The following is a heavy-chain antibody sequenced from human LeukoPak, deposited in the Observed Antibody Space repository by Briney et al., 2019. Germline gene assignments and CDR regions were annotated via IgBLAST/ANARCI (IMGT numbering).Heavy chain of an antibody. V-gene: IGHV3-9*01. CDR1: GFTFDDYA. D-gene: IGHD5-18*01. J-gene: IGHJ4*02. CDR3: AKGRGQSYPHYYFDS. Sequence: GGSLRLSCAASGFTFDDYAMHWVRQAPGKGLEWVSGISRDSGTIVYADSVKGRFTISRDKARNSLYLQMNSLRPEDTAVYYCAKGRGQSYPHYYFDSWGQGTLVTVSS. CDR2: ISRDSGTI.